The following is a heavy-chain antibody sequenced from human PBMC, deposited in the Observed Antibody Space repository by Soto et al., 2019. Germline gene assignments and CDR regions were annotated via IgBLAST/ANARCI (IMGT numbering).Heavy chain of an antibody. CDR3: AREAVGPSCDYITRFSWELRCLDY. J-gene: IGHJ4*02. CDR2: IIPILGIA. CDR1: GGTFSSYT. Sequence: QVQLVQSGAEVKKPGSSVKVSCKASGGTFSSYTISWVRQAPGQGLEWMGRIIPILGIANYAQKFQGRVTITADKSTSRAYMELSSLRSEDTAVYYCAREAVGPSCDYITRFSWELRCLDYWGQGTLVTVSS. D-gene: IGHD3-10*01. V-gene: IGHV1-69*08.